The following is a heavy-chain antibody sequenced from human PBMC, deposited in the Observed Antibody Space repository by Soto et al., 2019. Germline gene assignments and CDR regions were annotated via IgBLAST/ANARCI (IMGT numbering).Heavy chain of an antibody. J-gene: IGHJ4*02. Sequence: GGSLRLSCAASGFTFSSYGMHWVRQAPGKGLEWVAVIWYDGSNKYYADSVKGRFTISRDNSKNTLYLQMNSLRAEDTAVYYCARQGAVARLPDYWGQGTLVTVSS. V-gene: IGHV3-33*01. CDR2: IWYDGSNK. D-gene: IGHD6-19*01. CDR1: GFTFSSYG. CDR3: ARQGAVARLPDY.